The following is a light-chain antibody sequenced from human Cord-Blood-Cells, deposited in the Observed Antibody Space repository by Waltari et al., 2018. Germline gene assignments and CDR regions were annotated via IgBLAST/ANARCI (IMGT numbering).Light chain of an antibody. J-gene: IGLJ1*01. Sequence: QSALTHPASASGSPGQSITISCTGTSSDVGRYNLVSWYQQHPGKAPKLMIYEGSKRPSGVSNRFSGSKSGNTASLTISGLQAEDEADYYCCSYAGSSSLYVFGTGTKVTVL. CDR2: EGS. V-gene: IGLV2-23*01. CDR3: CSYAGSSSLYV. CDR1: SSDVGRYNL.